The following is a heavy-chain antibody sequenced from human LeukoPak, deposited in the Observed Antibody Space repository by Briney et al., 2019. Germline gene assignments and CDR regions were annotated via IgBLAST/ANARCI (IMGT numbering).Heavy chain of an antibody. CDR3: ARAGYCSGGSCYLFVDY. CDR2: INPNSGVT. J-gene: IGHJ4*02. D-gene: IGHD2-15*01. V-gene: IGHV1-2*02. Sequence: ASVKVSCKASGYTFSDYYMHWVRQAPGQGLEWMGWINPNSGVTNYAQKFQGRVTMTRDTSISTAYMELSRLRSDDTAVYYCARAGYCSGGSCYLFVDYWGQGTLVTVSS. CDR1: GYTFSDYY.